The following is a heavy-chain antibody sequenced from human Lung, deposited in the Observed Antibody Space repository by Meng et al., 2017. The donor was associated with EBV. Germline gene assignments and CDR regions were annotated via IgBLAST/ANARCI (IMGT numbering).Heavy chain of an antibody. Sequence: SGTEVKKRGALEKVTCKASGYTFAGYYVNWGRQAPGQGLELMGRINPDSGSSNYAQKFQGRVTMTKYTSLSTAYMELTSLTSDDTAVYYCAREGGRTETTFGFNWFDPWGQGTLVTVSS. J-gene: IGHJ5*02. CDR1: GYTFAGYY. CDR3: AREGGRTETTFGFNWFDP. V-gene: IGHV1-2*06. CDR2: INPDSGSS. D-gene: IGHD1-1*01.